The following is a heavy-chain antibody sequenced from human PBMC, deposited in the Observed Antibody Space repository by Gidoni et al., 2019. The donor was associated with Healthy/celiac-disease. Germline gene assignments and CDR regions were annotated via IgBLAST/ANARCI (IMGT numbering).Heavy chain of an antibody. CDR1: GFTFSSYS. CDR3: ARVVCSGGSCYSDY. J-gene: IGHJ4*02. D-gene: IGHD2-15*01. V-gene: IGHV3-21*01. CDR2: ISSSSSYI. Sequence: VQLVESGGGLVKPGGSLRLSCAASGFTFSSYSMNWVRQAPGKGLEWVSSISSSSSYIYYADSVKGRFTISRDNAKNSLYLQMNSLRAEDTAVYYCARVVCSGGSCYSDYWGQGTLVTVSS.